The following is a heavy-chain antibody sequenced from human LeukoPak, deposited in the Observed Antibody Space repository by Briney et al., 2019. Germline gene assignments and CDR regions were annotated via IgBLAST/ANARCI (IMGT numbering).Heavy chain of an antibody. J-gene: IGHJ4*02. CDR3: ASSYGTSAYYPFDY. CDR2: ISGSGGST. D-gene: IGHD3-22*01. V-gene: IGHV3-23*01. Sequence: GGSLRLSCAASGFTFSSYAMSWVRQAPGKGLEWVSAISGSGGSTYYADSVKGRFTISRDNSKKTLYLQMSTLRAEDTAVYYCASSYGTSAYYPFDYWGQGTLVTVFS. CDR1: GFTFSSYA.